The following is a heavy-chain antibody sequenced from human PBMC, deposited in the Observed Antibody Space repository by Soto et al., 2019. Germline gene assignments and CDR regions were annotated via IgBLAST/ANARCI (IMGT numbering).Heavy chain of an antibody. Sequence: ASVKVSCKASGYTFTSYYMHWVRQAPGQGLEWMGIINPSGGSTSYAQKFQGRVTMTRDTSMSTVYMELSSLRSEDTAVYYCARNAPIYYMDVWGKGTTVTVSS. V-gene: IGHV1-46*03. CDR2: INPSGGST. CDR3: ARNAPIYYMDV. D-gene: IGHD2-2*01. J-gene: IGHJ6*03. CDR1: GYTFTSYY.